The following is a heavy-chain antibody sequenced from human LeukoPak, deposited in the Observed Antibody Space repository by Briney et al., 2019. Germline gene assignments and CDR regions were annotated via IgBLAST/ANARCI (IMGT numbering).Heavy chain of an antibody. CDR3: ARDGQAFNSNWDYFEY. Sequence: GESLRLSCVASGFTFDTFAMSWVRLAPGKGLEWVSGIGNTETYYADSMKGRFTISRDNSKSTIYLHMNNLRAEDTALYYCARDGQAFNSNWDYFEYWGQGTPVTVSS. CDR1: GFTFDTFA. CDR2: IGNTET. V-gene: IGHV3-23*01. J-gene: IGHJ4*02. D-gene: IGHD7-27*01.